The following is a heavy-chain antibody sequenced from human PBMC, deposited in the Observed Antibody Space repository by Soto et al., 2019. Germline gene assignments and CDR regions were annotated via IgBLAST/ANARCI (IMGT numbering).Heavy chain of an antibody. Sequence: QVQLVESGGGVVQPGRSLRLSCAASGFTFSVFGMHWVRQAPGKGLEWVAVISNDGNSEHYADSVKGRFTISRDNSKNTFYLQMNSLSVEDTAVYYCAKTITTIGVSSTGRVALLDNWGQGILVSVSS. CDR2: ISNDGNSE. J-gene: IGHJ4*02. CDR3: AKTITTIGVSSTGRVALLDN. V-gene: IGHV3-30*18. CDR1: GFTFSVFG. D-gene: IGHD3-3*01.